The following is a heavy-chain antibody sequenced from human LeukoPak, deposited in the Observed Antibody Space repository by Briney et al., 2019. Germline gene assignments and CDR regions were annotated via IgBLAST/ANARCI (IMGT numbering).Heavy chain of an antibody. CDR2: IRSKANSYAT. CDR3: RGSGYIQGGPIFDY. Sequence: GGSLKLSCATSGFTFSGSVMQWVRQASGKGLEWVGRIRSKANSYATAYGASMKGRFTISRDDSKNTAYLQVNSLKTEDTAVYYCRGSGYIQGGPIFDYWGQGTLVTVSS. CDR1: GFTFSGSV. J-gene: IGHJ4*02. D-gene: IGHD3-22*01. V-gene: IGHV3-73*01.